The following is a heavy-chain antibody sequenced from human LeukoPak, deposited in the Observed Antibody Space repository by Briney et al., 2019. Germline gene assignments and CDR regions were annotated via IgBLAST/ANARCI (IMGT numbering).Heavy chain of an antibody. CDR1: GYTFTSYG. D-gene: IGHD1-26*01. J-gene: IGHJ4*02. V-gene: IGHV1-18*01. Sequence: ASVKVSCKASGYTFTSYGVSWVRQAPGQGLEWVGWISAYNGNTNYAQKLQGRVTMTTDTSTSTAYMELRSLRSDDTAVYYCARGNPGSVGATTTGFDYWGQGTLVTVSS. CDR2: ISAYNGNT. CDR3: ARGNPGSVGATTTGFDY.